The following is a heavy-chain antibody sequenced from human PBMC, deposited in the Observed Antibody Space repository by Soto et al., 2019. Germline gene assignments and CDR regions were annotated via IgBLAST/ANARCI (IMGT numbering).Heavy chain of an antibody. J-gene: IGHJ4*02. CDR2: ISGSGGST. CDR3: ARPGSLVSAAFDY. V-gene: IGHV3-23*01. CDR1: GFTFSSYA. Sequence: EVQLLESGGGLVQPGGSLRLSCAASGFTFSSYAMSWVRQAPGKGLEWVSAISGSGGSTYYADSVKGRFTISRDNSKNTLYLQMNSLRAEDTAVYYCARPGSLVSAAFDYWGQGTLVTVSS. D-gene: IGHD2-2*01.